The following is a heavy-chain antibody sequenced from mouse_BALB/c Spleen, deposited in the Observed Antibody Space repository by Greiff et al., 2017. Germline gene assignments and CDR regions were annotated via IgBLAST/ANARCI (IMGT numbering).Heavy chain of an antibody. D-gene: IGHD1-1*01. CDR3: TRGDYYGSSLD. CDR1: GYTFTSYW. V-gene: IGHV1-69*02. J-gene: IGHJ2*01. CDR2: IYPSDSYT. Sequence: QVQLQQPGAELVRPGASVKLSCKASGYTFTSYWINWVKQRPGQGLEWIGNIYPSDSYTNYNQKFKDKATLTVDKSSSTAYMQLSSPTSEDSAVYYCTRGDYYGSSLDWGQGTTLTVSS.